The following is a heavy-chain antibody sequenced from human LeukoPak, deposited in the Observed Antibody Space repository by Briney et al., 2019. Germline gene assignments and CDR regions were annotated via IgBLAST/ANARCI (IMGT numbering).Heavy chain of an antibody. D-gene: IGHD3-10*01. CDR2: ISSTSSTI. CDR1: GFTFSSSA. J-gene: IGHJ4*02. Sequence: GGSLRLSCTASGFTFSSSAMNWVRHTPGKRLEWVSYISSTSSTIYYADSVKGRTTVSRDNAKNSLYLQMNTLRAEDTAVYYCARLTRQLSGSSNDYWGQGTLVTVSS. CDR3: ARLTRQLSGSSNDY. V-gene: IGHV3-48*01.